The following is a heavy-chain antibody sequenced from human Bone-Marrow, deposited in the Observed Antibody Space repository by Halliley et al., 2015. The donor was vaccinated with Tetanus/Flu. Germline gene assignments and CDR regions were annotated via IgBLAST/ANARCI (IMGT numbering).Heavy chain of an antibody. D-gene: IGHD2-8*01. CDR3: ARDRDFINGYYYYGLDV. V-gene: IGHV1-18*01. Sequence: SISGYNGNTQYEQKMQGRVTVSTDTSTRTVYMELRRLRSADTAVYYCARDRDFINGYYYYGLDVWGQGTTVTVPS. CDR2: ISGYNGNT. J-gene: IGHJ6*02.